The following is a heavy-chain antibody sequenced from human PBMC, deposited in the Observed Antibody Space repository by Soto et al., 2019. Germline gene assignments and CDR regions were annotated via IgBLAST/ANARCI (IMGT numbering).Heavy chain of an antibody. CDR2: INPKSGGT. V-gene: IGHV1-2*04. CDR1: GYSFTDYH. D-gene: IGHD2-8*01. Sequence: ASVKVSCKASGYSFTDYHIHWVRQAPGQVLEWLGRINPKSGGTSTAQKFQGWVTITTDTSISTASMELTRLTSDDTAIYYCARGDSTDCSNGVCSFFYNHDMDVWGQGTTVTVSS. CDR3: ARGDSTDCSNGVCSFFYNHDMDV. J-gene: IGHJ6*02.